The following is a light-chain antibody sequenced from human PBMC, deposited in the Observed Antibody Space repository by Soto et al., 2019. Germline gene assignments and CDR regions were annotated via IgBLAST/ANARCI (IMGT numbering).Light chain of an antibody. CDR2: AAS. CDR3: QVYGNSPMYT. J-gene: IGKJ2*01. V-gene: IGKV3-20*01. CDR1: QSVSNSS. Sequence: EIVLTQSPGTLSLSPGERATFSCRASQSVSNSSLAWYHQKPGQAPRLLLFAASRRATGIPDTFSGSGSGTVFTLTISRLEPEDFAVYYCQVYGNSPMYTFGQGTRLELK.